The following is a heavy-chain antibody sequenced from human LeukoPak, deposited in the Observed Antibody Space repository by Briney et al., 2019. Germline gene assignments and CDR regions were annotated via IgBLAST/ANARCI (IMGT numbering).Heavy chain of an antibody. CDR3: AGPSGDSSSWYFDY. CDR1: GYTFTGYY. V-gene: IGHV1-2*02. J-gene: IGHJ4*02. CDR2: INPNSGGT. Sequence: GASVKVSCKASGYTFTGYYMHWVRQAPGQGLEWMGWINPNSGGTNYAQKFQGRVTMTRDTSISTAYMELSRLRSDDTAVYYCAGPSGDSSSWYFDYWGQGSLVTVSS. D-gene: IGHD6-13*01.